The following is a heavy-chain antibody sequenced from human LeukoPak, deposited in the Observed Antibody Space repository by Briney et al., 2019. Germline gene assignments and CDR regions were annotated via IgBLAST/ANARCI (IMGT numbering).Heavy chain of an antibody. Sequence: ASVTVSCTASGYTFTSYYMHWVRQAPGQGLEWMGIINPSGGSTSYAQKFQGRVTMTRDTSTSTVYMELSSLRSEDTAVYYCARDGAGDYDSSGYYPTGYFDYWGQGTLVTVSS. D-gene: IGHD3-22*01. CDR2: INPSGGST. J-gene: IGHJ4*02. V-gene: IGHV1-46*01. CDR1: GYTFTSYY. CDR3: ARDGAGDYDSSGYYPTGYFDY.